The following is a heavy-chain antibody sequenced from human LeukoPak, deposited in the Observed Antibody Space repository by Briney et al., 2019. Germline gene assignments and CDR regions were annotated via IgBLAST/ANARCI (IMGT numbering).Heavy chain of an antibody. V-gene: IGHV4-34*01. CDR2: INHSGST. CDR3: ARNGWYSVDY. Sequence: PSETLSLTCAVSGGSFTGSFSTYYWSWIRRPPGKGLEWIGEINHSGSTTYNPSLKSRVTISIDTSKNHFSLKLSSVTAADTAMYYCARNGWYSVDYWGQGTKVIVSS. D-gene: IGHD6-19*01. CDR1: GGSFTGSFSTYY. J-gene: IGHJ4*02.